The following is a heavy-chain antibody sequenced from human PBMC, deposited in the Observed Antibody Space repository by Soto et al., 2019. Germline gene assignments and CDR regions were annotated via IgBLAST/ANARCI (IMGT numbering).Heavy chain of an antibody. CDR2: LDPSDGQT. D-gene: IGHD6-13*01. CDR3: ATGTWSFSRLVFQY. J-gene: IGHJ4*02. V-gene: IGHV1-24*01. CDR1: GYNPSELP. Sequence: GAPMKGSRQISGYNPSELPLHWGGQAPGKGLEWMGGLDPSDGQTIHTQKFQGRVTMTDDTSADTAYMELTRLRSEDTAVYYCATGTWSFSRLVFQYWGQGTPVTVSS.